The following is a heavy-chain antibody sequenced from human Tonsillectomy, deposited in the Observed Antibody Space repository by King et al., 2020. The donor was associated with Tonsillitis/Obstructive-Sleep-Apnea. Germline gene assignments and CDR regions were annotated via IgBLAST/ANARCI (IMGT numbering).Heavy chain of an antibody. D-gene: IGHD1-26*01. CDR2: ISISSSTI. V-gene: IGHV3-48*02. CDR3: ATSEKYSGGYYAFDY. CDR1: GFTFSSYN. J-gene: IGHJ4*02. Sequence: VQRVESGGGLVQAGGSLRLSCAASGFTFSSYNMNWVRQAPGKGLEWVSYISISSSTIYYADSVKGRFTISRDNAKNPLYLQMNSLRDEDTAVYYCATSEKYSGGYYAFDYRGQGTLVTVPP.